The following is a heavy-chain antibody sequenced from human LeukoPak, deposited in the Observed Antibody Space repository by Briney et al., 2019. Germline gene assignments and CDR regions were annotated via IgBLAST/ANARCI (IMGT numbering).Heavy chain of an antibody. CDR3: ARDRDPSGRDAFDI. V-gene: IGHV3-20*04. CDR1: GFTFDDYG. CDR2: INWNGGST. J-gene: IGHJ3*02. Sequence: SGGSLRLSCAASGFTFDDYGMSWARQAPGKGLEWVSGINWNGGSTGYADSVKGRFTISRDNAKNSLYLQMNSLRAEDTALYYCARDRDPSGRDAFDIWGQGTMVTVSS. D-gene: IGHD3-10*01.